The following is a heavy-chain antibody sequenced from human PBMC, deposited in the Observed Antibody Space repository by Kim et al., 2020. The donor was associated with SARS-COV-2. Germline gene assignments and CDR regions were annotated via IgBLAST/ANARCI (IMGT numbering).Heavy chain of an antibody. Sequence: SQTLSLTCAISGDSVSSNSAAWNWIRQSPSRGLEWLGRTYYRSKWYNDYAVSVKSRITINPDTSKNQFSLQLNSVTPEDTAVYYCARVGSSSWYGIYYFDYWGQGTLVTVSS. D-gene: IGHD6-13*01. CDR2: TYYRSKWYN. V-gene: IGHV6-1*01. CDR1: GDSVSSNSAA. J-gene: IGHJ4*02. CDR3: ARVGSSSWYGIYYFDY.